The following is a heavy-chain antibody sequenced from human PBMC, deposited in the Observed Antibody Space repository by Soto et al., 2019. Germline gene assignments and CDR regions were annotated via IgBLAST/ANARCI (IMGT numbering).Heavy chain of an antibody. V-gene: IGHV1-3*05. J-gene: IGHJ4*02. CDR2: INAGNGNT. CDR3: ASAVAVPADFDY. CDR1: GYSFTSYA. Sequence: QVQLVQSGAEEKKPGASVKVSCKASGYSFTSYAMHWVRQAPGQGLEGMGWINAGNGNTKYSQKFQGRVTITRATSASTAYRELSSLRSEDTALYYCASAVAVPADFDYWGQGTLVTVSS. D-gene: IGHD6-19*01.